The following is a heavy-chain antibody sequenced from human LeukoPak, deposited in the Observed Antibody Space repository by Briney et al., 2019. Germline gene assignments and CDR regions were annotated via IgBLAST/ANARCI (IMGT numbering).Heavy chain of an antibody. V-gene: IGHV5-51*01. J-gene: IGHJ4*02. CDR1: GYSFTSYW. CDR3: ARGGNFRYGSSDY. Sequence: GESLKISCKGSGYSFTSYWIGWVRQMPGKGLEWMGIIYPGDSDTRYSPSFQGQVTMSVDKSITTAYLQWSSLRASDTAMYYCARGGNFRYGSSDYWGQGTLVTVSS. D-gene: IGHD5-18*01. CDR2: IYPGDSDT.